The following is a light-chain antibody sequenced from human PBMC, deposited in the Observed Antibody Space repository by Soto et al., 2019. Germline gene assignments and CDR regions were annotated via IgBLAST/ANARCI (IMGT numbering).Light chain of an antibody. CDR2: DIS. CDR1: QSVSSN. Sequence: EIVMTQSPATLSVSPGERATLSCRASQSVSSNLAWYQQKPGQAPRVLIYDISTRATGIPTRFSGSWSGTEFTLTISSLQSEDFAVYYCQQYNSWPLTFGGGTKVEIK. CDR3: QQYNSWPLT. J-gene: IGKJ4*01. V-gene: IGKV3D-15*01.